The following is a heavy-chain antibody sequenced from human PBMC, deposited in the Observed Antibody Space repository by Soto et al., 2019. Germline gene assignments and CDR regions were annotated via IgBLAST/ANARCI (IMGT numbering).Heavy chain of an antibody. Sequence: QVQLVESGGGVVQPGRSLRLSCAASGFTFSSYGMHWVRQAPGKGLEWVAVISYDGTNKYYADSVKGRFTISRDNSKNTLYLQMNSLRTAHTAVYYCSKFVSSWYSIQKYFDSWGQGTLVTVSS. V-gene: IGHV3-30*18. CDR1: GFTFSSYG. CDR2: ISYDGTNK. D-gene: IGHD6-13*01. J-gene: IGHJ4*02. CDR3: SKFVSSWYSIQKYFDS.